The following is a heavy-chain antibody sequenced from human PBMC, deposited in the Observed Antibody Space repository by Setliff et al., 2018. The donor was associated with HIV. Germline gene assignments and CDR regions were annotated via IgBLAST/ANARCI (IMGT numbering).Heavy chain of an antibody. CDR3: ARSPERGYDSDWFDP. CDR1: GGSISSSSYF. V-gene: IGHV4-39*01. D-gene: IGHD5-12*01. Sequence: SETLSLTCSVPGGSISSSSYFWGWIRQPPGKGLEWIATIHYSGNTYYNPSLKSRVTISVDTSKNQFSLNLSSVTAADTAVYYCARSPERGYDSDWFDPWGQGTLVTVSS. J-gene: IGHJ5*02. CDR2: IHYSGNT.